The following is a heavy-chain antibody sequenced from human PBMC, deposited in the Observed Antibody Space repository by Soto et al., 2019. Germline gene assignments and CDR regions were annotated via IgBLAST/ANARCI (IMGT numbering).Heavy chain of an antibody. D-gene: IGHD1-26*01. CDR1: GYTFTSYG. J-gene: IGHJ3*02. V-gene: IGHV1-18*04. CDR3: ARGGSEYGDVIHGAVEI. Sequence: ASVKVSCKASGYTFTSYGISWVRQAPGQGLEWMGWISAFNGNTNYAQKLQGRVTMTTDTSTNTAYMQLRSLRYDDTAVYYCARGGSEYGDVIHGAVEIWGQGNMVTV. CDR2: ISAFNGNT.